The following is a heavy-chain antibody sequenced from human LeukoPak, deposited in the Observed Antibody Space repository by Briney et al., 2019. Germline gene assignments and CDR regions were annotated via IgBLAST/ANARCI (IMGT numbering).Heavy chain of an antibody. CDR1: GGSISSSSYY. Sequence: RTSGTLSLTCTVSGGSISSSSYYWGWIRQPPGKGLEWSGSIYYSGSTYYNPSLKSRVTISVDTSKNQFSLKLSSVTAADTAVYYCARLKGGGSSTYYFDYWGQGTLVTVSS. CDR2: IYYSGST. CDR3: ARLKGGGSSTYYFDY. J-gene: IGHJ4*02. V-gene: IGHV4-39*01. D-gene: IGHD2-15*01.